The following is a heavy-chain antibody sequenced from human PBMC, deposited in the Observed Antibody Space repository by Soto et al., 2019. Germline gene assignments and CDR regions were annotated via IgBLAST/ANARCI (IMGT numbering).Heavy chain of an antibody. CDR2: IWYDGSNK. Sequence: QVQLVESGGGVVQPGRSLRLSCAASGFTFSSYGMHWVRQAPGKGLEWVAVIWYDGSNKYYADSVKGRFTISRDNSKNTLYLQMSSMRAEDTAVYYCAREDIVVVPADMPSYGAYYYYGMDVWGQGTTVTVSS. V-gene: IGHV3-33*01. CDR1: GFTFSSYG. CDR3: AREDIVVVPADMPSYGAYYYYGMDV. J-gene: IGHJ6*02. D-gene: IGHD2-2*01.